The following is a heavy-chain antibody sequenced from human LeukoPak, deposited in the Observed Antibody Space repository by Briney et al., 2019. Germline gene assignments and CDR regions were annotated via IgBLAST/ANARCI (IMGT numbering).Heavy chain of an antibody. Sequence: GATVKISCKASGYTFTDYYMHWVQQAPGKGLEWMGRVDPEDGETIYAEKFQGRVTITADTSTDTAYMELSSLRSEDTAVYYCARELSYYGSGSPVRTYNWFDPWGQGALVTVSS. D-gene: IGHD3-10*01. CDR1: GYTFTDYY. V-gene: IGHV1-69-2*01. CDR2: VDPEDGET. J-gene: IGHJ5*02. CDR3: ARELSYYGSGSPVRTYNWFDP.